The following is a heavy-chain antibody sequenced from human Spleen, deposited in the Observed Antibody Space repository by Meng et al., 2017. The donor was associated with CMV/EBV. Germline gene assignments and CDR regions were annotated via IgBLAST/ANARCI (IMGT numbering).Heavy chain of an antibody. CDR1: EFTLNNAW. J-gene: IGHJ5*02. V-gene: IGHV3-15*01. CDR2: IKSKTDGGTT. CDR3: TTAPWSAETP. D-gene: IGHD3-3*01. Sequence: GGSLRLSCAASEFTLNNAWMSWVRQAPGKGLEWVGRIKSKTDGGTTDCAAPVKGRFTISRDDSKTTLYLQMNSLKTEDTAVYYCTTAPWSAETPWGQGTLVTVSS.